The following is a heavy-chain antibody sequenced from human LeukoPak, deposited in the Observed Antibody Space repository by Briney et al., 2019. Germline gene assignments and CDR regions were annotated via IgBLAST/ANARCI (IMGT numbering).Heavy chain of an antibody. V-gene: IGHV3-48*01. CDR3: ARDQSLDGFDI. J-gene: IGHJ3*02. Sequence: GGSLRLSCAASGFTFSSYTMNWVRQAPGKGLEWVSYISSSSSTIYYADSVKGRFTISRDNAKNSLYLQMNSLRAEDTAVYYCARDQSLDGFDIWGQGTLVTVSS. CDR1: GFTFSSYT. CDR2: ISSSSSTI. D-gene: IGHD3-10*01.